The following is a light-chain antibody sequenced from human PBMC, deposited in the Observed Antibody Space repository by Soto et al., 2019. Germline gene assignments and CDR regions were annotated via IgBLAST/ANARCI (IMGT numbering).Light chain of an antibody. CDR2: GAS. Sequence: EIVLTQSPVTLSETPLERATLSCIASQSISSTYLAWYQQKPGQAPRLLIYGASSRATGIPDRFSGSGSGTDFTLTISRLEPEDFAAYYCQQYGSSSWTFGQGTKVDIK. V-gene: IGKV3-20*01. J-gene: IGKJ1*01. CDR1: QSISSTY. CDR3: QQYGSSSWT.